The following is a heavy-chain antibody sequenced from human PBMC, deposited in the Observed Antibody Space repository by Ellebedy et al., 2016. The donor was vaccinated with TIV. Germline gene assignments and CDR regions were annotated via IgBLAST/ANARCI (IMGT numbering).Heavy chain of an antibody. CDR3: ASQIWFGDPRLDY. V-gene: IGHV4-34*01. J-gene: IGHJ4*02. CDR1: GGSFSGYY. D-gene: IGHD3-10*01. Sequence: GSLRLXCAVYGGSFSGYYWSWIRQPPGKGLEWIGEINHSGSTNYNPSLKSRVTISVDTSKNQFSLKLSSVTAADTAVYYCASQIWFGDPRLDYWGQGTLVTVSS. CDR2: INHSGST.